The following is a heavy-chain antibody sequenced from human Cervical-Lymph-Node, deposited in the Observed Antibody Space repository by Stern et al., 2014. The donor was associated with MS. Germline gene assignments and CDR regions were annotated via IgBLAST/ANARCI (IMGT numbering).Heavy chain of an antibody. CDR2: ISSSSTYI. Sequence: VQLVESGGGLVKPGGALRLSCAASGFTFSSHSMNWARPAPGKGLDGASSISSSSTYIYYADSVKGRFTISRDNAKNSVYLQMNGLRVEDTALYYCARDRLMVPGASGYWGQGTLVTVSS. D-gene: IGHD4/OR15-4a*01. J-gene: IGHJ4*02. V-gene: IGHV3-21*01. CDR3: ARDRLMVPGASGY. CDR1: GFTFSSHS.